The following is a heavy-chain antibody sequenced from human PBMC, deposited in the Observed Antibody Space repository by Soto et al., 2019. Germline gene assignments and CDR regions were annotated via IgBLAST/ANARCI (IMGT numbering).Heavy chain of an antibody. V-gene: IGHV4-4*02. D-gene: IGHD6-19*01. CDR3: ARDIAVAGTRNNWFDP. CDR2: IYHSGST. J-gene: IGHJ5*02. Sequence: SETLSLTCAVSGGSISSSNWWSWVRQPPGKGLEWIGEIYHSGSTNYNPSLKSRVTISVDKSKNQFSLKLSSATAADTAVYYCARDIAVAGTRNNWFDPWGQGTLVTVSS. CDR1: GGSISSSNW.